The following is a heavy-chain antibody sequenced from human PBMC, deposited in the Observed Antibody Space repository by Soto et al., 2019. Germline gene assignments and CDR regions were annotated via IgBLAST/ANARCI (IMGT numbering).Heavy chain of an antibody. CDR3: ARLYLDDGTNSGAFDY. CDR1: GGSISSSSYY. Sequence: QLQLQESGPGLVKPSETLSLTCTVSGGSISSSSYYWGWIRQPPGKGLEWIGSIYYSGSTYYNPSLKSRVTISVDTSKNQFSLKLSSVTAADTAVYYCARLYLDDGTNSGAFDYWGQGTLVTVSS. D-gene: IGHD6-25*01. V-gene: IGHV4-39*01. CDR2: IYYSGST. J-gene: IGHJ4*02.